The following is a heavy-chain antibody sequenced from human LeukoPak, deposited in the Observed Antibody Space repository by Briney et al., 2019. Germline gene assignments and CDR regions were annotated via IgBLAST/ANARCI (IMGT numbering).Heavy chain of an antibody. CDR2: ISSSSSYI. CDR1: GFTFSSYS. Sequence: GGSLRLSCAASGFTFSSYSMNWVRQAPGKGLEWVSSISSSSSYIYYADSVKGRFTISRDNAKNSLYLQMNSLRAEDTAVYYCATRGYCSGGSCYTPFDYWGQGTLVTVSS. CDR3: ATRGYCSGGSCYTPFDY. J-gene: IGHJ4*02. D-gene: IGHD2-15*01. V-gene: IGHV3-21*01.